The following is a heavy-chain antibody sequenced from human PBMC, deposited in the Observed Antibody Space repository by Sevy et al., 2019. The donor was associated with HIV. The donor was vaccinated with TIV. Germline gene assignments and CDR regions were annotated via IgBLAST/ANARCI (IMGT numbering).Heavy chain of an antibody. J-gene: IGHJ4*02. V-gene: IGHV3-23*01. CDR1: GFTFSSYA. CDR2: ISGSGGST. Sequence: GGSLRLSCAASGFTFSSYAMRWVRQAPGKGLEWVSAISGSGGSTYYADSVKGRFTISRDNSKNTLYLQMNSLRAEDTAVYYCAKAGVQWLVNPYYFDYWGQGTLITVSS. CDR3: AKAGVQWLVNPYYFDY. D-gene: IGHD6-19*01.